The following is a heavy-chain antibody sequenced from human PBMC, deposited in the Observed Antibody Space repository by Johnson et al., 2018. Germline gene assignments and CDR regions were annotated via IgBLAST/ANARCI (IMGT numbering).Heavy chain of an antibody. CDR3: TTSENYYDSSGYLYYYYYYYMDV. V-gene: IGHV3-15*07. J-gene: IGHJ6*03. CDR2: IKSKTDGGTT. D-gene: IGHD3-22*01. CDR1: GFTFSNAW. Sequence: EVQLVESGGGLIKPGGSLRLSCAASGFTFSNAWMNWVRQAPGKGLEVVGRIKSKTDGGTTDYAAPVKGRFTISSDESKNTLYLQMNSLKTEDTAVYYCTTSENYYDSSGYLYYYYYYYMDVWGKGTTVTVSS.